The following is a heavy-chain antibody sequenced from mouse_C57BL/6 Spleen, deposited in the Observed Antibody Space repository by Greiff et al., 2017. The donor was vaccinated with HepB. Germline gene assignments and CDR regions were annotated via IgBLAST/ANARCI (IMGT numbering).Heavy chain of an antibody. D-gene: IGHD2-4*01. V-gene: IGHV1-67*01. CDR1: GYTFTDYA. J-gene: IGHJ2*01. Sequence: QVQLQQSGPELVRPGVSVKISCKGSGYTFTDYAMHWVKQSHAKSLEWIGVISTYYGDASYNQKFKGKATLTVDKSSSTAYMELRSLTSEASAVYYCAKTGLPYFDYWGQGTTLTVSS. CDR2: ISTYYGDA. CDR3: AKTGLPYFDY.